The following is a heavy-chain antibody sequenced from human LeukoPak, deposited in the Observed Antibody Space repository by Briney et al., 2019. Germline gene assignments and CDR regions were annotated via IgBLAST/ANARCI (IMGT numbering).Heavy chain of an antibody. V-gene: IGHV1-2*02. J-gene: IGHJ4*02. CDR1: GYTFTGYY. CDR2: INPNSGGT. Sequence: GTSVTVSCKASGYTFTGYYMHWVRQAPGQGLEWMGWINPNSGGTNYAQKVQGRVTMTRDTSISTAYMELSRLRSDDTAVYYCTRDLIGLEMEGPDDWGQGTLVTVSS. CDR3: TRDLIGLEMEGPDD. D-gene: IGHD1-1*01.